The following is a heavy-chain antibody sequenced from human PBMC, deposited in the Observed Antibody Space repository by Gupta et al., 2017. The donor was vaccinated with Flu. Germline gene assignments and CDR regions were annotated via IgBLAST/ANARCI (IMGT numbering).Heavy chain of an antibody. CDR2: ISGSGGST. D-gene: IGHD3-10*01. J-gene: IGHJ4*02. CDR3: ASIRGVVPQPYYFDY. V-gene: IGHV3-23*01. Sequence: EVQLLESGGGLVQPGGSLRLSCAASGFTFSSYAMSWVRQAPGKGLEWVSAISGSGGSTYYADSVKGRFTISRDNSKNTLYLQMNSLRAEDTAVYYCASIRGVVPQPYYFDYWGQGTLVTVSS. CDR1: GFTFSSYA.